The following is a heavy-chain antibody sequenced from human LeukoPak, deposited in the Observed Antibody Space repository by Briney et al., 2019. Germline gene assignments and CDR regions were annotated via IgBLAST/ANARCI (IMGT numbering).Heavy chain of an antibody. CDR1: GGSITNTNY. CDR2: VNLQGST. J-gene: IGHJ4*02. Sequence: SGTLSLTCGVYGGSITNTNYWTWVRQPPGKGLEWIGEVNLQGSTNYNPSLMGRVAISVDTSENHISLQLTSGTAADTAVYYCAREGGPYRPLDYSGQGTLVTVSS. V-gene: IGHV4-4*02. CDR3: AREGGPYRPLDY.